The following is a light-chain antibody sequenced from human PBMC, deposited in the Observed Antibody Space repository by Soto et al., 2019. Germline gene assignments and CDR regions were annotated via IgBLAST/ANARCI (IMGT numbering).Light chain of an antibody. CDR3: ISYTDRQSYL. J-gene: IGLJ1*01. CDR2: EVT. V-gene: IGLV2-14*01. CDR1: SSDVGGYSY. Sequence: QSALTQPASVSGSPGQSITVSCTGTSSDVGGYSYVSWYQQHPGKAPKLMIYEVTNRPSGVSDRFSGSKSGISASLTISGLQTEDEADYYCISYTDRQSYLFGTGTKLTVL.